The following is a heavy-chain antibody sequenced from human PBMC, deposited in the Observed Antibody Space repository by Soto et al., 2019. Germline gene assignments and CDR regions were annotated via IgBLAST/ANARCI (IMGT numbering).Heavy chain of an antibody. CDR1: GYTFTSYA. CDR2: INAGNGNT. J-gene: IGHJ6*02. CDR3: ASSATTADYYYGMDV. V-gene: IGHV1-3*01. Sequence: ASVKVSCKASGYTFTSYAMHWVRQAPGQRLEWMGWINAGNGNTKYSQKFQGRVTITRDTSASTTYMELSSLRSEDTAVYYCASSATTADYYYGMDVWGQGTTVTVSS. D-gene: IGHD1-26*01.